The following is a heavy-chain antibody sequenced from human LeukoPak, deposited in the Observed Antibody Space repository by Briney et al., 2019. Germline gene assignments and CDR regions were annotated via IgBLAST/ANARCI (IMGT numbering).Heavy chain of an antibody. CDR2: ISSSSSTI. CDR1: GSTFSSYS. Sequence: GGSLRLSCAASGSTFSSYSMNWVRQAPGKGLEWVSYISSSSSTIYYADSVKGRFTISRDNAKNSLYLQMNSLRAEDTAVYYCARIIQSGSYYSLFDYWGQGTLVTVSP. D-gene: IGHD1-26*01. J-gene: IGHJ4*02. CDR3: ARIIQSGSYYSLFDY. V-gene: IGHV3-48*01.